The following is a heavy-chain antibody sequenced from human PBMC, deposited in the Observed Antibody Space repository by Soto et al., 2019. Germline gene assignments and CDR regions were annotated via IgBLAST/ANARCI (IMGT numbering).Heavy chain of an antibody. D-gene: IGHD3-3*01. CDR3: AHSSIFGVVIHPFDY. CDR2: INHSGST. V-gene: IGHV4-34*01. Sequence: SETLSLTCAVYGGSFSGYYWSWIRQPPGKGLGWIGEINHSGSTNYNPSLKSRVTISVDTSKNQFYLKLSYVTAADTAVYYCAHSSIFGVVIHPFDYWGQGTLVTVSS. CDR1: GGSFSGYY. J-gene: IGHJ4*02.